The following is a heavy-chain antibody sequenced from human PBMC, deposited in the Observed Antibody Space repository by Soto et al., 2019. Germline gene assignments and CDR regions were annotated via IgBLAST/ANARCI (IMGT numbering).Heavy chain of an antibody. D-gene: IGHD4-17*01. CDR3: ARDLTTVTHPFDY. Sequence: QVQLVQSGAEVKKPGASVKASCKASGYTFTTYAIHWVRQAPGQRLEWMGWINTGNGNTKYSQKVQGRLTITRDTSATTADMELSSLRSEDTAVYYCARDLTTVTHPFDYWGQGTLVTVSS. CDR2: INTGNGNT. CDR1: GYTFTTYA. V-gene: IGHV1-3*04. J-gene: IGHJ4*02.